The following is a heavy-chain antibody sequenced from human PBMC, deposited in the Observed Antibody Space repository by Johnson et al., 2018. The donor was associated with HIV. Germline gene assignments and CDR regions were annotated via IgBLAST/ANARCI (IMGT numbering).Heavy chain of an antibody. CDR1: GFTFSSYA. J-gene: IGHJ3*01. CDR3: AREDGDSSS. CDR2: IRYDGNNK. V-gene: IGHV3-30*02. D-gene: IGHD6-13*01. Sequence: QVQLVESGGGVVQPGGSLRLSCVASGFTFSSYAMHWVRQAPGKGLEWVTFIRYDGNNKYYVDSVKGRFTVSRENAKNTVYLQMNSLRAEDTAVYYCAREDGDSSSWGQGTMVTVSS.